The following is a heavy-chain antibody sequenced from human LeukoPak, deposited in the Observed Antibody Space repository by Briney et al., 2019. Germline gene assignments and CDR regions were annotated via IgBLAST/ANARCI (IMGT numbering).Heavy chain of an antibody. CDR3: ARLAGDTTDGNWFEF. V-gene: IGHV5-51*01. CDR2: IYPGDSNT. CDR1: GYSFTHYW. D-gene: IGHD2/OR15-2a*01. J-gene: IGHJ5*01. Sequence: GESLKISCKGSGYSFTHYWIGWVRQMPGKGLKWMGIIYPGDSNTRYSPSFQGQVTISADKSIRTAYLQWSSLKASDTAMYYCARLAGDTTDGNWFEFWGQGTLVTVSS.